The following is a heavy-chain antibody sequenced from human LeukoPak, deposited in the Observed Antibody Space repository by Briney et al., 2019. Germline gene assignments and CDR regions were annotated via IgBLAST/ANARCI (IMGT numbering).Heavy chain of an antibody. D-gene: IGHD2-2*01. J-gene: IGHJ4*02. CDR2: ISYDGSNK. CDR3: ARDGRGRVVVPAAIFDY. V-gene: IGHV3-30-3*01. Sequence: PGGSLRLSCAASGFTSSSYAMHRVRQAPGKGLEWVAVISYDGSNKYYADSVKGRFTISRDNSKNTLYLQMNSLRAEDTAVYYCARDGRGRVVVPAAIFDYWGQGTLVTVSS. CDR1: GFTSSSYA.